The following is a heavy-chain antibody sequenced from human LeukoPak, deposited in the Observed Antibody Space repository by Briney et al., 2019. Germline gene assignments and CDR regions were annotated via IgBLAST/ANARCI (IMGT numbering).Heavy chain of an antibody. Sequence: ASVKVSCKASGYTFTNYGITWVRQAPGQGLEWMGWISGYQGSTKYAQNFQGRVTMTIDTSTSTAYMDLRSLRSDDTAICFCARSDLGTITAGPFNWGQGTLVAVSS. D-gene: IGHD5-24*01. CDR3: ARSDLGTITAGPFN. J-gene: IGHJ4*02. V-gene: IGHV1-18*01. CDR2: ISGYQGST. CDR1: GYTFTNYG.